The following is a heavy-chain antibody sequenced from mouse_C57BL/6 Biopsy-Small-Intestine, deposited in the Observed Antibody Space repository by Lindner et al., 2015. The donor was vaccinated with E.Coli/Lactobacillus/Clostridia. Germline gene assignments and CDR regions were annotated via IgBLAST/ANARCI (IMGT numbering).Heavy chain of an antibody. D-gene: IGHD1-1*01. CDR1: GYTFTRYF. J-gene: IGHJ1*01. CDR2: INPDGGRT. CDR3: ARDAAPGNYHYGMDV. V-gene: IGHV1-64*01. Sequence: SVKVSCKASGYTFTRYFMHWVRQAPGQGLEWMGMINPDGGRTTYAEKFQGRVTMTRDTSTRTVYMELSSPTSEDAAVYYCARDAAPGNYHYGMDVWGQGTTVTVSS.